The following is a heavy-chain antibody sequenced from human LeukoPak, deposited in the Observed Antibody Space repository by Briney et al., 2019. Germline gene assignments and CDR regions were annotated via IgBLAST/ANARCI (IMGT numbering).Heavy chain of an antibody. J-gene: IGHJ4*02. CDR2: ISSSADST. D-gene: IGHD4-23*01. V-gene: IGHV3-23*01. Sequence: PGGSLRLSCEASGFTFSSYAMSWVRQARGKGLAWVSVISSSADSTYYADSVKGRFTISRDNSKNTLYLQMNNLRAEDTAVYYCAKPLEKYTYGGNFDYWGQGILVTVSS. CDR3: AKPLEKYTYGGNFDY. CDR1: GFTFSSYA.